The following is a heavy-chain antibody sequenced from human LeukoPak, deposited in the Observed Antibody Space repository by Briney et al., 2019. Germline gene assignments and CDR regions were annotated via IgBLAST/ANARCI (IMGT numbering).Heavy chain of an antibody. CDR3: ARDRYCSGGSCYLGWFDP. Sequence: SETLSLTCAVYGGSFSGYYWSWIRQHPGKGLEWLGEINHSGSTNYNPSLKSRVTISVDASKNLFALKLSSVTAADTAVYYCARDRYCSGGSCYLGWFDPWGQGTLVTVSS. D-gene: IGHD2-15*01. V-gene: IGHV4-34*01. J-gene: IGHJ5*02. CDR1: GGSFSGYY. CDR2: INHSGST.